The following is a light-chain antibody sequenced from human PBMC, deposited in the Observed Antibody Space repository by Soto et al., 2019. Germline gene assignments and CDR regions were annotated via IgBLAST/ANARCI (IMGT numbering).Light chain of an antibody. CDR3: MQSMERPLT. J-gene: IGKJ5*01. V-gene: IGKV2D-29*01. CDR1: QSLLNSDGKTY. CDR2: EVS. Sequence: DIVMTQTPLSLSVTPGQPASISCASSQSLLNSDGKTYLYWYLQKPVQAPQLLIYEVSDRFSGVPDRVSGSGSGTDFTLNISRVEAGDVGVYYCMQSMERPLTVGQGTRLEIK.